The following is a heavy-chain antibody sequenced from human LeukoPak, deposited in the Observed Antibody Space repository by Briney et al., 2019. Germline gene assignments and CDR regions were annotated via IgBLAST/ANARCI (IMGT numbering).Heavy chain of an antibody. Sequence: SETLSLTCTVSGGSISSYYWSWIRQPPGKGLEWIGEINHSGSTNYNPSLKSRVTISVDKSKNQFSLKLSSVTAADTAVYYCARDLESRIGWFDPWGQGTLVTVSS. J-gene: IGHJ5*02. CDR2: INHSGST. V-gene: IGHV4-34*01. D-gene: IGHD1-1*01. CDR1: GGSISSYY. CDR3: ARDLESRIGWFDP.